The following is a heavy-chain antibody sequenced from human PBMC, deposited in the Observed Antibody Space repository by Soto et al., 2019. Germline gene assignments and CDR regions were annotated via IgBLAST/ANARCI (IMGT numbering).Heavy chain of an antibody. CDR1: GFTFSNAW. CDR2: IKSKTDGGTT. D-gene: IGHD5-12*01. J-gene: IGHJ4*02. V-gene: IGHV3-15*07. Sequence: GGSLRLSCATSGFTFSNAWMNWVRQAPGKGLEWVGRIKSKTDGGTTDYAAPVKGRFTISRDDSKNTLYLQMNSLKTEETAVYYCTTDWGTLYSGYDLKPCLLCLESGDYWGQGTLVTVSS. CDR3: TTDWGTLYSGYDLKPCLLCLESGDY.